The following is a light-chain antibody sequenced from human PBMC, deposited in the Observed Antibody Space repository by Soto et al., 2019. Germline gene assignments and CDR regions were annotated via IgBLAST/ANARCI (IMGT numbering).Light chain of an antibody. CDR1: RRISSW. V-gene: IGKV1-5*01. CDR3: QQYNGYPWT. J-gene: IGKJ1*01. Sequence: DIPMTQSPSTLSAAVGDRVSITCRARRRISSWLAWSQQQLGKAPKLLVYDASTLQCGVPSRFSGNGSGTVFPLSNSRLQPEDLATYFCQQYNGYPWTFGQGPRGGIK. CDR2: DAS.